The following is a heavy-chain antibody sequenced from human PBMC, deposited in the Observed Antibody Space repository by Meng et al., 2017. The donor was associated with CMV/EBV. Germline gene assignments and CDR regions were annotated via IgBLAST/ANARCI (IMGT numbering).Heavy chain of an antibody. J-gene: IGHJ4*02. Sequence: GESLKIPCAASGFTFSSYWMSWVRQAPGKGLEWVANIKQDGSEKYYVDSVKGRFTISRDNANNSLYLQMNSLRAEDTAVYYCARDGGYCSSTSCYNSSSWHLDYWGQGTLVTVSS. D-gene: IGHD2-2*02. V-gene: IGHV3-7*01. CDR2: IKQDGSEK. CDR1: GFTFSSYW. CDR3: ARDGGYCSSTSCYNSSSWHLDY.